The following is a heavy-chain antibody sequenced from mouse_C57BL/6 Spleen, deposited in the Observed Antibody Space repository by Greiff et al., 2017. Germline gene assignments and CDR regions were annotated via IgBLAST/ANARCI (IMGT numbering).Heavy chain of an antibody. CDR2: INPSTGGT. CDR1: GYSFTGYY. D-gene: IGHD4-1*01. J-gene: IGHJ3*01. V-gene: IGHV1-42*01. Sequence: EVQRVESGPELVKPGASVKISCKASGYSFTGYYMNWVKQSPEKSLEWIGEINPSTGGTTYNQKFKAKATLTVDKSSSTAYMQLKSLTSEDSAVYYCARSGTGPWFAYWGQGTLVTVSA. CDR3: ARSGTGPWFAY.